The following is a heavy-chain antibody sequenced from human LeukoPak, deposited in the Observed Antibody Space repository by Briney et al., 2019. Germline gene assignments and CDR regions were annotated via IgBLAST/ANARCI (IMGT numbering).Heavy chain of an antibody. CDR3: VGWASDNR. J-gene: IGHJ1*01. Sequence: GSLRLSCAASGFTFSVYWMSWIRQPPGRGQEWVANIKADGSQKSYSGSVKSRFTISRYNARNSLYLQMSSLRADGSAIYFCVGWASDNRWGEGTLVSV. CDR2: IKADGSQK. V-gene: IGHV3-7*01. CDR1: GFTFSVYW. D-gene: IGHD2/OR15-2a*01.